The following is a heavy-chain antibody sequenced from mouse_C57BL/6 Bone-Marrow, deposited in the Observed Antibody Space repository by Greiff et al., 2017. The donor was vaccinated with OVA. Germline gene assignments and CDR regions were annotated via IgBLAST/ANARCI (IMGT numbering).Heavy chain of an antibody. V-gene: IGHV1-54*01. CDR2: INPGSGGT. CDR1: GYAFTNYL. CDR3: ARPFYYYAMDY. Sequence: QVQLKQSGAELVRPGTSVKVSCKASGYAFTNYLIEWVKQRPGQGLEWIGVINPGSGGTNYNEKFKGKATLTADKSSSTAYMQLSSLTSEDSAVYVCARPFYYYAMDYWGQGTSVTVSS. J-gene: IGHJ4*01.